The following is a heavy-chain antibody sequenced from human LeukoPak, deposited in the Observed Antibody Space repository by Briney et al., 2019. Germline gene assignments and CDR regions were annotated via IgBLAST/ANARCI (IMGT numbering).Heavy chain of an antibody. CDR1: GCTFSNYY. V-gene: IGHV3-11*06. Sequence: AGSLRLTCAASGCTFSNYYLSWIRQAPGKGLEWVLYIISSSSYRNYADSVKGRFTISRDNTKNTVYLQMNSLRDEDTAIYYCTRVRYNWNETPDFDYWGQGTLVTVSS. CDR3: TRVRYNWNETPDFDY. D-gene: IGHD1-1*01. CDR2: IISSSSYR. J-gene: IGHJ4*02.